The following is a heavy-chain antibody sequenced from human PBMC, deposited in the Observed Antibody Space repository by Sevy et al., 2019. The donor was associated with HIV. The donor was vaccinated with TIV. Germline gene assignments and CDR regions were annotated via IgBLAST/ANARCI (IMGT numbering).Heavy chain of an antibody. J-gene: IGHJ6*03. V-gene: IGHV4-59*01. CDR1: GGSISSYY. Sequence: ETLSLTCTVSGGSISSYYWSWIRQPPGKGLEWIGYIYYSGSTNYNPSLKSRVTISVDTSKNQFSLKLSSVTAADTAVYYCARALVITMVRGVIITPVLDYMDVWGKGTTVTVSS. CDR2: IYYSGST. D-gene: IGHD3-10*01. CDR3: ARALVITMVRGVIITPVLDYMDV.